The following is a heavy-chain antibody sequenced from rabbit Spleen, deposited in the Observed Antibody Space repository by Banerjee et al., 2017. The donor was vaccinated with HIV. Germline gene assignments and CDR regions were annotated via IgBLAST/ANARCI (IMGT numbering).Heavy chain of an antibody. Sequence: QEQLVESGGGLVQPEGSLTLTCTASGFSFNNKDYMCWVRQAPGKGLEWIACIYIGGGITYYANWVNGRFTISKTSSTTVTLQMTSLTAADTATYFCARDLVDAIGWNFNLWGPGTLVTVS. V-gene: IGHV1S45*01. CDR2: IYIGGGIT. D-gene: IGHD6-1*01. CDR1: GFSFNNKDY. J-gene: IGHJ4*01. CDR3: ARDLVDAIGWNFNL.